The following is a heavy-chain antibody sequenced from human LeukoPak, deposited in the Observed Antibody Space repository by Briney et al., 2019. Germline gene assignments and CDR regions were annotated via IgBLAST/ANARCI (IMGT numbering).Heavy chain of an antibody. V-gene: IGHV4-39*07. D-gene: IGHD5-24*01. CDR3: ARDSVGGYNR. CDR2: IYYSGST. CDR1: GGSISSSSYY. Sequence: SETLSLTCTVSGGSISSSSYYWGWIRQPPGKGLEWIGRIYYSGSTYYNPSLKSRVTISVATSKNQFSLKLSSVTAADTAVYYCARDSVGGYNRWGQGTLVTVSS. J-gene: IGHJ4*02.